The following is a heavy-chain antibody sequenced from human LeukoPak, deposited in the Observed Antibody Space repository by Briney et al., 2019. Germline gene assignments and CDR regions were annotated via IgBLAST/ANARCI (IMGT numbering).Heavy chain of an antibody. CDR3: ARDKGIAAAGTKYYYYMDV. CDR1: GYSISSGYY. Sequence: SETLSLTCTVSGYSISSGYYWGWIRQPPGKGLEWIGSIYHSGSTYYNPSLKSRVTISVDTSKNQFSLKLSSVTAADTAVYYCARDKGIAAAGTKYYYYMDVWGKGTTVTVSS. V-gene: IGHV4-38-2*02. CDR2: IYHSGST. J-gene: IGHJ6*03. D-gene: IGHD6-13*01.